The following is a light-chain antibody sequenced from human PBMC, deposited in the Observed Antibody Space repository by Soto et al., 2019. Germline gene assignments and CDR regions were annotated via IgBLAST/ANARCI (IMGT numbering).Light chain of an antibody. CDR3: QQYGGSTRT. J-gene: IGKJ1*01. CDR2: GAS. V-gene: IGKV3-20*01. CDR1: QSVTTQ. Sequence: VLTQSPGTLSLSAGERATLSPRASQSVTTQLAWYQQKTGQAPRLVIHGASSRATGVPDRITGSGYGTDFNLSISRLEPEDFAVYYCQQYGGSTRTFGQGTKVDIK.